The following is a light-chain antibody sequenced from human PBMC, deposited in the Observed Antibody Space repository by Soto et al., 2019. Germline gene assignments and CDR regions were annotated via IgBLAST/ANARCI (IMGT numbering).Light chain of an antibody. Sequence: QSALTQPRSVSGSLGQSVTISCSGTSSDLGGYNYVSWYQQHPGRAPKLMIYDVSRRPSGVPNRFSGSKSGNTASLSISGLQAEDEADYYCCSYAGSFTLKVFGGGTKVTVL. CDR1: SSDLGGYNY. CDR2: DVS. CDR3: CSYAGSFTLKV. V-gene: IGLV2-11*01. J-gene: IGLJ2*01.